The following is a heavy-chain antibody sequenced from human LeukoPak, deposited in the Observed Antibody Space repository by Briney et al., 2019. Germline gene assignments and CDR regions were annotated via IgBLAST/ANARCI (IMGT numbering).Heavy chain of an antibody. CDR2: IYPGDSDT. Sequence: GESLKISCKGSGYSFTSYWIGWVRQMPGKGLEWMGIIYPGDSDTRYSPSLQGQVTISADKSISTAYLQWSSLKASDTAMYYCARRGIRDGYGIDYWGQGTLVTVSS. D-gene: IGHD5-24*01. CDR3: ARRGIRDGYGIDY. J-gene: IGHJ4*02. CDR1: GYSFTSYW. V-gene: IGHV5-51*01.